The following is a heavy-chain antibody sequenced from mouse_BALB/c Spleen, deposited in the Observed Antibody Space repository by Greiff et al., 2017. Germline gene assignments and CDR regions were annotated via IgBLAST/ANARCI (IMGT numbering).Heavy chain of an antibody. J-gene: IGHJ4*01. D-gene: IGHD2-3*01. Sequence: EVKVVESGGGLVQPGGSLKLSCAASGFTFSSYGMSWVRQTPDKRLELVATINSNGGSTYYPDSVKGRFTISRDNAKNTLYLQMSSLKSEDTAMYYCARDDGYYAMDYWGQGTSVTVSS. CDR2: INSNGGST. V-gene: IGHV5-6-3*01. CDR1: GFTFSSYG. CDR3: ARDDGYYAMDY.